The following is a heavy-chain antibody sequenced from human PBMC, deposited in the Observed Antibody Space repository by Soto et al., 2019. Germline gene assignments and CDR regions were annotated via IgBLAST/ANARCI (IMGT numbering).Heavy chain of an antibody. CDR3: ARVNSAYDSSGYYSGAPHQIRAFDI. D-gene: IGHD3-22*01. V-gene: IGHV1-46*01. CDR2: INPSGGST. J-gene: IGHJ3*02. CDR1: GYTFTSYY. Sequence: ASVKVSCKASGYTFTSYYMHWVRQAPGQGLEWMGIINPSGGSTSYAQKFQGRVTMTRDTSTSIVYMELSSLRSEDTAVYYCARVNSAYDSSGYYSGAPHQIRAFDIWGQGTMVTVSS.